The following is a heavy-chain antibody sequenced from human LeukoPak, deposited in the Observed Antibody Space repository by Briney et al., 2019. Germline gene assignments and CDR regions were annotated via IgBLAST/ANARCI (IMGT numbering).Heavy chain of an antibody. CDR3: ARQMNTVTADY. J-gene: IGHJ4*02. Sequence: PSETLSLTCTVSGGSISSSSYFWGWIRQPPGKGLEWIGSIFYSGSTYYNPSLNSRVTISIDTSKNQFSLSLSSVTAADTAVYYCARQMNTVTADYWGQGTLVTVPS. CDR1: GGSISSSSYF. V-gene: IGHV4-39*01. CDR2: IFYSGST. D-gene: IGHD4-17*01.